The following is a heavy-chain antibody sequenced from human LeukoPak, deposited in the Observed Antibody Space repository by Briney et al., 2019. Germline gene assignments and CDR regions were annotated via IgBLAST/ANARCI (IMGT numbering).Heavy chain of an antibody. CDR1: GFTFSSYG. CDR2: IRYDGSNK. CDR3: AKVGGIYCRSTSCYMDV. V-gene: IGHV3-30*02. Sequence: PGGSLRLSCAASGFTFSSYGMHWVRQAPGKGLEWVAFIRYDGSNKYYADSVKGRFTISRDNSKNTLYLQMNSLRAEDTAVYYCAKVGGIYCRSTSCYMDVWGKGTTVTVSS. D-gene: IGHD2-2*01. J-gene: IGHJ6*03.